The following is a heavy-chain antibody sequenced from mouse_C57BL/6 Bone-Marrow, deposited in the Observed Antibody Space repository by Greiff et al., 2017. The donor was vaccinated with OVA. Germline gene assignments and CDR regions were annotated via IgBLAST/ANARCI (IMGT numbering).Heavy chain of an antibody. J-gene: IGHJ1*03. Sequence: QVQLQQSGAELVKPGASVKLSCKASGYTFTEYTIHWVKPRSGQGLEWIGWIYPGSGSIKYNEKFKNKATLTADKSSSTVYMELSRWSSEDSAVYFCARHLFYYGSWYFDVWGTGTTVTVSS. D-gene: IGHD1-1*01. CDR2: IYPGSGSI. V-gene: IGHV1-62-2*01. CDR1: GYTFTEYT. CDR3: ARHLFYYGSWYFDV.